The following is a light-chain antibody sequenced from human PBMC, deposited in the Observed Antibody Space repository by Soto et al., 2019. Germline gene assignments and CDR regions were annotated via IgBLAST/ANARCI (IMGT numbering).Light chain of an antibody. CDR3: CSYAGRYTYV. V-gene: IGLV2-11*01. Sequence: QSVLTQPRSVSGSPGQSVTISCTGTSSDVGGYNSVSWYQHHPGKAPKLMIYDVRKRPSGVPDRFSGSKSDNTASLTISGLQAEDEADYYCCSYAGRYTYVFGTGTKVNVL. J-gene: IGLJ1*01. CDR1: SSDVGGYNS. CDR2: DVR.